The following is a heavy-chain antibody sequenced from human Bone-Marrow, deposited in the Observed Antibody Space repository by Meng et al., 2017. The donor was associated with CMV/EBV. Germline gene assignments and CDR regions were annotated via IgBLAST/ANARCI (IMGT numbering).Heavy chain of an antibody. D-gene: IGHD6-13*01. V-gene: IGHV3-21*01. CDR2: ISSSSSYI. CDR3: SRGGAGTYGMDV. CDR1: GFTFSSYS. J-gene: IGHJ6*02. Sequence: GESLKISCAASGFTFSSYSMNWVRQAPGKGLEWVSSISSSSSYIYYADSVKGRFTISRDNAKNSLYLQMNSLRAEDTAVYYCSRGGAGTYGMDVWGQRTTVTVSS.